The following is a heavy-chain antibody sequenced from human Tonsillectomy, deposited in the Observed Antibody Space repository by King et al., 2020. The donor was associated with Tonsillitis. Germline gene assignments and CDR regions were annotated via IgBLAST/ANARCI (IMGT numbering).Heavy chain of an antibody. CDR2: ISGSGGST. D-gene: IGHD3-3*01. CDR3: AKDRDFWSPHGMDV. J-gene: IGHJ6*02. V-gene: IGHV3-23*04. Sequence: VQLVESGGGLIQPGGSLRLSCAVSGFTFSSYAMNWVRQAPGKGLEWVSSISGSGGSTYYADSVEGRFSISRDNSKNTLYLQMKSLRAEDTAVYYCAKDRDFWSPHGMDVWGQGTTVSVSS. CDR1: GFTFSSYA.